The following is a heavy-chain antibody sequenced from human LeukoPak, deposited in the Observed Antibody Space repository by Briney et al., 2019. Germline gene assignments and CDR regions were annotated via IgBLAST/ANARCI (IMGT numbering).Heavy chain of an antibody. CDR3: ARQLAYCGGDCYYDY. J-gene: IGHJ4*02. CDR1: GGSFSGYY. Sequence: SETLSLTCAVYGGSFSGYYWSWIRQPPGKGLEWIGEINYSGSSNYNPSLKSRVTISVDTSKNQFSLKLSSVIAADTAIYYCARQLAYCGGDCYYDYWGQGTLVTVSS. V-gene: IGHV4-34*01. D-gene: IGHD2-21*02. CDR2: INYSGSS.